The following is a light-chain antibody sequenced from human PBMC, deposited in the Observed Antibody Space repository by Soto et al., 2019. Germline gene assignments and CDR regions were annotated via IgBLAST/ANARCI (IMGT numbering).Light chain of an antibody. CDR2: AAS. CDR1: QDIRNY. V-gene: IGKV1-27*01. CDR3: QRYHSALLT. J-gene: IGKJ3*01. Sequence: DIQMTQSPSSLSASVGDRVTMTCRASQDIRNYVAGYQQKPGEVPKLLIYAASTLQSGVPARFSGGGFGTDFTLTITSLRPEDVATYYSQRYHSALLTFRPGTNVDLK.